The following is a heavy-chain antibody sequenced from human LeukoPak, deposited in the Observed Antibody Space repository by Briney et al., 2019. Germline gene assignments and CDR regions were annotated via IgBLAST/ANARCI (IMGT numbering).Heavy chain of an antibody. J-gene: IGHJ4*02. CDR2: INHSGST. CDR3: ARDLDYGGNSGDY. Sequence: PSETLSLTCAVYGGSFSGYYWSWIRQPPGKGLEWIGEINHSGSTNYNPSLKSRVTISVDTFKNQFSLKLSSVTAADTAVYYCARDLDYGGNSGDYWGQGTLVTVSS. D-gene: IGHD4-17*01. CDR1: GGSFSGYY. V-gene: IGHV4-34*01.